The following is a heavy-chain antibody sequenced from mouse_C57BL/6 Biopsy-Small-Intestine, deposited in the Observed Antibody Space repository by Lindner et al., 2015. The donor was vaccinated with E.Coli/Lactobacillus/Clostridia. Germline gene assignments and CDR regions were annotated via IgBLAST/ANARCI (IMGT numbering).Heavy chain of an antibody. V-gene: IGHV3-3*01. D-gene: IGHD1-1*01. CDR3: ARYYYSSTYWYFDV. Sequence: EVQLQESGPSLVRPSQTLSLTCTVTGFSINSDCYWIWIRQFPGNKLEYIGYTFYSGITYYNPSLESRTYITRDTSKSQFSLKLSSVTTEDTATYYCARYYYSSTYWYFDVWGTGTTVTISS. CDR1: GFSINSDCY. CDR2: TFYSGIT. J-gene: IGHJ1*03.